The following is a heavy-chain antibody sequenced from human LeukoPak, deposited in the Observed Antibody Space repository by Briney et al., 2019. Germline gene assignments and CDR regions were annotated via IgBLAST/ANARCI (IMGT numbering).Heavy chain of an antibody. V-gene: IGHV3-23*01. CDR3: AQDSGYCSSTSCYGRFDY. CDR1: GFTFSSYA. J-gene: IGHJ4*02. D-gene: IGHD2-2*01. Sequence: GGSLRLSCAASGFTFSSYAMSWVRQAPGKGLEWVSGISDSGGNTYYADSVKGRFTISRDNTKNTLFLQMNSLRVEDTAVYYCAQDSGYCSSTSCYGRFDYWGQGTLVTVSS. CDR2: ISDSGGNT.